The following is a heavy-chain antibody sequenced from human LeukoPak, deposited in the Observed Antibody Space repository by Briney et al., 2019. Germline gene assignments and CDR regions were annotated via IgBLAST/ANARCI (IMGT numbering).Heavy chain of an antibody. D-gene: IGHD3-10*01. V-gene: IGHV3-23*01. J-gene: IGHJ3*02. CDR2: SSGSGGST. CDR3: AKDGAVVLWFGELFSEDAFDI. CDR1: GFTFSSYA. Sequence: GGSLRLSCAASGFTFSSYAMSWVRQAPGKGRECVSASSGSGGSTYYADSVKGRFTISRDNSKNTLYLQMNSLRAEDTAVYYCAKDGAVVLWFGELFSEDAFDIWGQGTMVTVSS.